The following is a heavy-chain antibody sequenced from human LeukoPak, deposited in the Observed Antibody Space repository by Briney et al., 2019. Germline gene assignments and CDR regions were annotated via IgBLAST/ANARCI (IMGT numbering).Heavy chain of an antibody. CDR3: TRVFGNYVDYYYMDV. J-gene: IGHJ6*03. CDR1: GFTFGEYP. D-gene: IGHD4-11*01. V-gene: IGHV3-49*04. CDR2: IGSKAYGGTT. Sequence: GGSLRLSCTASGFTFGEYPMSWVRQAPGTGLKWVGFIGSKAYGGTTEYAASVKGRFTISRDDSKSIAYLQMNSLKTEDTAVYYCTRVFGNYVDYYYMDVWGKGTTVTVSS.